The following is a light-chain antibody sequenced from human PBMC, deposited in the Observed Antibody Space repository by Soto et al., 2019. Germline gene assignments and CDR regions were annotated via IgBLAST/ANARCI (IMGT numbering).Light chain of an antibody. J-gene: IGKJ1*01. V-gene: IGKV3-11*01. CDR3: QQRSSWPWT. CDR2: DAS. Sequence: EIVLTQSPATLSLSPGERATLSCRASQSVSSYLAWYQQKPGQAPRLLIYDASNRATGIPDRFSGSGSGTDFTLTISSLAPEDFAVYYCQQRSSWPWTFGQGTKVEIK. CDR1: QSVSSY.